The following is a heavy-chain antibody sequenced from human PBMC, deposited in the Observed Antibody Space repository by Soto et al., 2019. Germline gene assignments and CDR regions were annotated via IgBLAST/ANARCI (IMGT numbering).Heavy chain of an antibody. CDR2: ISWDGGST. D-gene: IGHD6-19*01. CDR1: GFTFDDYT. J-gene: IGHJ4*02. CDR3: AKDRDSSGWYGGGFDY. V-gene: IGHV3-43*01. Sequence: EVQLVESGGVVVQPGGSLRLSCAASGFTFDDYTMHWVRQAPGKGLEWVSLISWDGGSTYYADSVKGRFTISRDNSKNSLYLQMNSLRTEDTALYYCAKDRDSSGWYGGGFDYWGQGTLVTVSS.